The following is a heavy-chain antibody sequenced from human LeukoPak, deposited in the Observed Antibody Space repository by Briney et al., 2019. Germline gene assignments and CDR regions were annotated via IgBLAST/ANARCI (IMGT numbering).Heavy chain of an antibody. V-gene: IGHV1-2*06. CDR3: AAFSTYWQLTY. CDR2: IYPNTGGT. D-gene: IGHD4-11*01. J-gene: IGHJ4*02. CDR1: GYTFSDYY. Sequence: ASAKVSCKASGYTFSDYYMHWVRLAPGQGLEWMGRIYPNTGGTNSAQKFQGRVTMTSDTSISTAYMEMTSLTSDDTAVYYCAAFSTYWQLTYWGQGTLVTVSS.